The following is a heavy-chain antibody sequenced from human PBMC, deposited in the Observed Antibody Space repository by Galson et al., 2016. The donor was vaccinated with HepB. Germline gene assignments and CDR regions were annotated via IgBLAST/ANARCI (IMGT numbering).Heavy chain of an antibody. CDR1: GYTFSTYW. Sequence: QSGAAVKKPGESLKISCQGSGYTFSTYWIGWVRQMPGKGLDFMGIIYPGDSDTRYSPSFQGRVTISVDKSISTAYLQWSSLEASDTAMYYCARRFRPKSDDFWSGILGWDYYHGFDVWGQGTTVTVSS. V-gene: IGHV5-51*01. D-gene: IGHD3-3*01. CDR2: IYPGDSDT. J-gene: IGHJ6*02. CDR3: ARRFRPKSDDFWSGILGWDYYHGFDV.